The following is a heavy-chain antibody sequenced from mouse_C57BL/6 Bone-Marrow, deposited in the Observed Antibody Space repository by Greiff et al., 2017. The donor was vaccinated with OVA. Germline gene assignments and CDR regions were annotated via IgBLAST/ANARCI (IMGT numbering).Heavy chain of an antibody. J-gene: IGHJ2*01. D-gene: IGHD2-1*01. Sequence: EVQGVESGPGLAKPSQTLSLTCSVTGYSITSDYWTWIRKFPGNKLEYMGYISYSGSTYYNPSLKSRISITRDTSKNQYYLQLNSVTTEDTATYYCARNPIYGNSLDYWGQGTTLTVSS. CDR1: GYSITSDY. V-gene: IGHV3-8*01. CDR3: ARNPIYGNSLDY. CDR2: ISYSGST.